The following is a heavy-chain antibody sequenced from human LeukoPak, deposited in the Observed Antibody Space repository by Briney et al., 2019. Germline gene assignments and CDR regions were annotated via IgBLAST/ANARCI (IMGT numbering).Heavy chain of an antibody. Sequence: SVKVSCKASGGTFSSYAISWVRQAPGQGLEWMGRIIPILGIANYAQKFQGRVTITADKSTSTAYMELSSLRSEDTAVYYCASRYYYDSSGHQGNFDLWGRGTLVTVSS. CDR2: IIPILGIA. CDR3: ASRYYYDSSGHQGNFDL. V-gene: IGHV1-69*04. J-gene: IGHJ2*01. D-gene: IGHD3-22*01. CDR1: GGTFSSYA.